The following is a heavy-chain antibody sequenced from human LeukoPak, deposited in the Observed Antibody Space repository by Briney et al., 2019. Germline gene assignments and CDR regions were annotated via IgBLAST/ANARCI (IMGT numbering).Heavy chain of an antibody. D-gene: IGHD6-13*01. CDR2: INPNSGGT. CDR1: GYTFSGNY. CDR3: AREAAAAGENYFDY. Sequence: ASVKVSCKASGYTFSGNYMHWVRQAPGQGLEWMGWINPNSGGTNYARKFQGRVTMTRDTSISTAYMELSRLRSDDTAVYYCAREAAAAGENYFDYWGQGTLVTVSS. V-gene: IGHV1-2*02. J-gene: IGHJ4*02.